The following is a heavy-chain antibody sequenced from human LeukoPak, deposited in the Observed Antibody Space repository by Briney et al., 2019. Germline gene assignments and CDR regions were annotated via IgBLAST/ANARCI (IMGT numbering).Heavy chain of an antibody. CDR2: IIPILGIA. CDR3: AGLSHYYDGSGYRFDY. D-gene: IGHD3-22*01. CDR1: GGTFSSYA. Sequence: SVKVSCKASGGTFSSYAISWVRQAPAPGLEWMGRIIPILGIANYAQKFQGRVTITADKSTSTAYMELSSLRSEDTAVYYCAGLSHYYDGSGYRFDYWGQGTLVTVSS. J-gene: IGHJ4*02. V-gene: IGHV1-69*04.